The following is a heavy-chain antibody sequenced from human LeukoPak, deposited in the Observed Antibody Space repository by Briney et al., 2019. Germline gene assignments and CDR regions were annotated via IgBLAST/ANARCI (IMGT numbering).Heavy chain of an antibody. J-gene: IGHJ6*02. CDR2: INPNSGGT. Sequence: GASVKVSCKASGYTFTGYYMHWVRQAPGQGPEWMGWINPNSGGTNYAQKFQGRVTMTRDTSISTAYMELSRLRSDDTAVYYCARERVVVPAAPWEPYYYYGMDVWGQGTTVTVSS. CDR3: ARERVVVPAAPWEPYYYYGMDV. D-gene: IGHD2-2*01. V-gene: IGHV1-2*02. CDR1: GYTFTGYY.